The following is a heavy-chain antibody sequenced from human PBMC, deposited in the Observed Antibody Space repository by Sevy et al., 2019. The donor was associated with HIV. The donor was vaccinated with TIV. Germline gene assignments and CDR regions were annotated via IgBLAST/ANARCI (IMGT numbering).Heavy chain of an antibody. J-gene: IGHJ4*02. Sequence: GGSLRLSCEASEFTFGGYGMHWFRQAPGRGLEWVAFVRFDGGFRTYARSVKGRFSISRDNSRTVLYLQMNSLTTEDTALYYCAKEHGVWESTLRLANDYWGQGALVTVSS. CDR1: EFTFGGYG. D-gene: IGHD1-26*01. V-gene: IGHV3-30*02. CDR2: VRFDGGFR. CDR3: AKEHGVWESTLRLANDY.